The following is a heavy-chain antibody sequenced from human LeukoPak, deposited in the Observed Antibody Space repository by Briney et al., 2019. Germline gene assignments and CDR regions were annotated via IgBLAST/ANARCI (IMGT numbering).Heavy chain of an antibody. CDR1: GGTLSSYA. Sequence: SVKVSCKASGGTLSSYAISWVRQAPGQGLEWMGGIIPIFGTANYAQKFQGRVTITADESTSTAYMELSSLRSEDTAVYYCARYLGGPYNWFDPWGQGTLVTVSS. CDR2: IIPIFGTA. J-gene: IGHJ5*02. V-gene: IGHV1-69*13. CDR3: ARYLGGPYNWFDP. D-gene: IGHD3-16*01.